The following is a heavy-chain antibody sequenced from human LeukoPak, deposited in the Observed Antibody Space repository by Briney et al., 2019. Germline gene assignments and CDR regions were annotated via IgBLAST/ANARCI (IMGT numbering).Heavy chain of an antibody. Sequence: PGGSLRLSCAASGFTVSSYAMSWVRPAPGKGLEWVSAISGSGGSTYYADSVKGRFTISRDNSKNTLYLQMNSLRAEDTAVYYCAKEYGGYRDYFDYWGQGTLVTVSS. V-gene: IGHV3-23*01. D-gene: IGHD5-12*01. CDR3: AKEYGGYRDYFDY. CDR1: GFTVSSYA. J-gene: IGHJ4*02. CDR2: ISGSGGST.